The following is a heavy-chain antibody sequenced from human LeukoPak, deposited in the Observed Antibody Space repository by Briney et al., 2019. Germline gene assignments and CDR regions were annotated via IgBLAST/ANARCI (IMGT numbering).Heavy chain of an antibody. CDR1: GYSISSGYY. CDR2: IYHSGST. V-gene: IGHV4-38-2*02. Sequence: SGTLSLTXTVSGYSISSGYYWGWIRQPPGKGLEWIGSIYHSGSTYYNPSLKSRVTISVDTSKNQFSLKLSSVTAADTAVYYCARESSGRYGDYTYLFDPWGQGTLVTVSS. CDR3: ARESSGRYGDYTYLFDP. J-gene: IGHJ5*02. D-gene: IGHD4-17*01.